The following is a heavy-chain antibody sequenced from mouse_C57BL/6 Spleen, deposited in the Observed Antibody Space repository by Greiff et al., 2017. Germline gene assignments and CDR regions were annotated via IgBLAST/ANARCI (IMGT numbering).Heavy chain of an antibody. CDR3: ARRGVYYDYDGEFAY. J-gene: IGHJ3*01. CDR2: IDPNSGGT. CDR1: GYTFTSYW. D-gene: IGHD2-4*01. Sequence: QVQLKQPGAELVKPGASVKLSCKASGYTFTSYWMHWVKQRPGRGLEWIGRIDPNSGGTKYNEKFKSKATLTVDKPSSTAYMPLSSLTSEDSAVYYCARRGVYYDYDGEFAYWGQGTLVTVSA. V-gene: IGHV1-72*01.